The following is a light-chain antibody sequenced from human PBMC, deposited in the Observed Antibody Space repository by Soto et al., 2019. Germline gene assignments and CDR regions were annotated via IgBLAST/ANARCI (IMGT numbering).Light chain of an antibody. CDR3: SSYTSSSTLVV. J-gene: IGLJ2*01. V-gene: IGLV2-14*01. CDR1: SSDVGGYNY. Sequence: QSALTQPASVSGSPGQSITISCTGTSSDVGGYNYVSWYQQHPGKAPKLMIYDVNNRPSGVSNRFSGSKSGNTASLTISGLQAEDKAHYYCSSYTSSSTLVVFGGGTKLTLL. CDR2: DVN.